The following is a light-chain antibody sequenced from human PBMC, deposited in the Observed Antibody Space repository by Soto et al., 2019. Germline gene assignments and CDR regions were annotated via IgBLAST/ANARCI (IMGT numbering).Light chain of an antibody. CDR3: QRYGSSPYA. CDR1: QTIVRSF. V-gene: IGKV3-20*01. CDR2: GAS. J-gene: IGKJ2*01. Sequence: EIVLTQSPGTLSLSPGERATLSCGASQTIVRSFLAWCQQKPGQAPSLLSHGASSRATRIADRFSGSGSATDFTLTIDRLEPEDFAVYYWQRYGSSPYAFGQGTMLEIE.